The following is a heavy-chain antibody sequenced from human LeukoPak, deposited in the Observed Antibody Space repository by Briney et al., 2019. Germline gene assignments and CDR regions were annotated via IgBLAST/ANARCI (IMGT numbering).Heavy chain of an antibody. V-gene: IGHV3-33*01. CDR2: IWNDGNNK. D-gene: IGHD3-16*02. J-gene: IGHJ4*02. CDR3: ARDTSSYPQFDD. CDR1: GFVFRNNA. Sequence: GSLRLSCTASGFVFRNNAMHWVRQAPGRGLEWVADIWNDGNNKYHADSVRGRFTISRDNSKNTLYLQMNSLRVDDTARYYCARDTSSYPQFDDWGQGTLVTVSS.